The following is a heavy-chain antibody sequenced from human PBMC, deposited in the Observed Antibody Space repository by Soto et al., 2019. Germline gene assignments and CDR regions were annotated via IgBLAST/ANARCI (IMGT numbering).Heavy chain of an antibody. D-gene: IGHD6-13*01. CDR3: ARGGSPWAFY. CDR2: ISSSSTI. V-gene: IGHV3-48*01. Sequence: EVQLVESGGGLVQPGGSLRLSCAASGFTFSSYSMNWVRQAPGKGLEWVSYISSSSTIYYADSVKGRFTISRDNAKNSLYLQMNSLRAEDTAVYYCARGGSPWAFYWGQGTLVTVSS. J-gene: IGHJ4*02. CDR1: GFTFSSYS.